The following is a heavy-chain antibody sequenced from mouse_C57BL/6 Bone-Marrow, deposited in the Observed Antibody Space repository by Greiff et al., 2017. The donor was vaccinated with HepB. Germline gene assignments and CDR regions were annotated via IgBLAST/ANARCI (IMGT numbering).Heavy chain of an antibody. V-gene: IGHV1-64*01. D-gene: IGHD1-1*01. CDR3: ARGSSSYWYFDV. Sequence: QVQLQQPGAELVKPGASVKLSCKASGYTFTSYWMHWVKQRPGQGLEWIGMIHPNSGSTNYNEKFKSKATLTVDKSSSTAYMQLSSLTSEDSAVYYWARGSSSYWYFDVWGTGTTVTVSS. J-gene: IGHJ1*03. CDR2: IHPNSGST. CDR1: GYTFTSYW.